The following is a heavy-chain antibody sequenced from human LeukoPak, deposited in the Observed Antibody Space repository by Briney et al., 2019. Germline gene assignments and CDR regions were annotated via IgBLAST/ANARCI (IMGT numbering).Heavy chain of an antibody. V-gene: IGHV1-69*13. CDR3: ARDVPYSSSWYDPTGGDQWYYFDY. CDR2: IIPIFGTA. J-gene: IGHJ4*02. D-gene: IGHD6-13*01. Sequence: SVKVSCKASGGTFSSYAISWVRQAPGQGLEWMGGIIPIFGTANYAQKFQGRVTITADESTSTAYMELRSLRSDDTAVYYCARDVPYSSSWYDPTGGDQWYYFDYWGQGTLVTVSS. CDR1: GGTFSSYA.